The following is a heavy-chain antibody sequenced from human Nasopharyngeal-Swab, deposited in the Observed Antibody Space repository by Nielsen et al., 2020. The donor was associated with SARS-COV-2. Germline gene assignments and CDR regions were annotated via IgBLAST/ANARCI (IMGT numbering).Heavy chain of an antibody. Sequence: GVLKISCAASGFTFSSYAMSWVRQAPGKGLEWVSAISGSGGSTYYADSVKGRFTISRDNSKNTLYLQMNSLRAEDTVVYYCAKVGITMIVVVKYYFDYWGQGTLVTVSS. CDR2: ISGSGGST. D-gene: IGHD3-22*01. J-gene: IGHJ4*02. CDR1: GFTFSSYA. CDR3: AKVGITMIVVVKYYFDY. V-gene: IGHV3-23*01.